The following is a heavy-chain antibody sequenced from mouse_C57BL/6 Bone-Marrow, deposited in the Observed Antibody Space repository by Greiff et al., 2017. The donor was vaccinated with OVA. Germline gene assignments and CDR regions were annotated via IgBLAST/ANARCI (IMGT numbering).Heavy chain of an antibody. V-gene: IGHV10-3*01. Sequence: EVQLQESGGGLVQPKGSLKLSCAASGFTFNTYAMHWVRQAPGKGLEWVARIRSKSSNYATYYADSVKDRFTISRDDSQSMIYLQMNNRKTEDTAMYACVGEGGGWFCFDYWGQGTTLTVSA. D-gene: IGHD2-3*01. CDR3: VGEGGGWFCFDY. CDR1: GFTFNTYA. J-gene: IGHJ2*01. CDR2: IRSKSSNYAT.